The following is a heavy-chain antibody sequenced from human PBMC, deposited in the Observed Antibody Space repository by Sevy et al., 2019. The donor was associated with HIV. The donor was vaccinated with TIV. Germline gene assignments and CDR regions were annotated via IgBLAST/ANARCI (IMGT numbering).Heavy chain of an antibody. Sequence: GGSLRLSCAASGFTFNYHFMNWVRQVPGKGLEWVSYISSASSYINYSDSVKGRCTISRDNAKNLVFLEMNNLRPEDTAVYFCARGDYYGSLYYFDYWGQGTLVTVSS. CDR1: GFTFNYHF. V-gene: IGHV3-21*01. CDR3: ARGDYYGSLYYFDY. CDR2: ISSASSYI. J-gene: IGHJ4*02. D-gene: IGHD3-10*01.